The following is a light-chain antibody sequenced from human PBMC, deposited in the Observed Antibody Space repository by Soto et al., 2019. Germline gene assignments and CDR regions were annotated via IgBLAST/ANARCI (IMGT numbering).Light chain of an antibody. Sequence: DIQMTQSPSSLSASVGDRVTITCQASQDISNNLNWYQQKPGKAPKVLIYDASTLAAGVPSRFSGSGSGTDFALTISGLQPEDFATYYCQHYDTLPLPVYTFGQGTKLGI. CDR2: DAS. J-gene: IGKJ2*01. V-gene: IGKV1-33*01. CDR3: QHYDTLPLPVYT. CDR1: QDISNN.